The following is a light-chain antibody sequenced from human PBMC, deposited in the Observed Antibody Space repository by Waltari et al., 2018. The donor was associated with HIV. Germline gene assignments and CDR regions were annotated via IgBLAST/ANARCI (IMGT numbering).Light chain of an antibody. Sequence: QSALTQPASVSGSPGQSITTSCPGTGSAGGRHNLARSDQQRPGKAPKLMSYEVSKRPSGVSNRFSGSKAGNTASLTISGLQAADEADYYCCSYAGTSTSVVFGGGTKLTVL. J-gene: IGLJ2*01. V-gene: IGLV2-23*02. CDR2: EVS. CDR1: GSAGGRHNL. CDR3: CSYAGTSTSVV.